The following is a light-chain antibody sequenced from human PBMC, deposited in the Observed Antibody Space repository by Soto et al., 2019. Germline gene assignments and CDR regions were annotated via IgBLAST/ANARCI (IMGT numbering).Light chain of an antibody. CDR1: QSVDND. J-gene: IGKJ4*01. CDR2: DAS. V-gene: IGKV3D-15*01. CDR3: QQYNNFPLT. Sequence: EIVMTQSPATLSVSPGDRATLSCRASQSVDNDLAWYQQKPAQPPRLLIYDASTRATDIPARFSGSQSGTDVTLTISGLLSEDFAVYFCQQYNNFPLTFGGGTNVETK.